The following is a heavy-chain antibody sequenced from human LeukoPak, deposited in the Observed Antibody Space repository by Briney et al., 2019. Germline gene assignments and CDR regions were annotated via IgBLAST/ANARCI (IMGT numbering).Heavy chain of an antibody. CDR2: IKLDENTA. CDR3: ARDRPFWN. J-gene: IGHJ4*02. V-gene: IGHV3-74*01. D-gene: IGHD3-3*01. CDR1: GLTSTNYW. Sequence: SGGSLKLSCAASGLTSTNYWMHWVRQVPGKGLVWVSRIKLDENTAYYADFVKGRFTISRDDAKATVYLQMNSLRAEDSAVYYCARDRPFWNWGQGTLVTVSS.